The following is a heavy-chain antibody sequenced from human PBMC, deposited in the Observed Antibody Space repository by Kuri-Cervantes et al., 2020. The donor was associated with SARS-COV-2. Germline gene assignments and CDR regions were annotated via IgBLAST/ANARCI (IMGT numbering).Heavy chain of an antibody. V-gene: IGHV1-2*04. D-gene: IGHD3-3*01. CDR3: ARGGKHHHILRFLESFHFDS. CDR1: GYTFTDYY. CDR2: INPNSGGT. Sequence: ASVKVSCKASGYTFTDYYINWVRLAPGQGLEWMGWINPNSGGTDYAQRYQGWVTMTRDTSTRTAFMELNRLTSDDTAVYFCARGGKHHHILRFLESFHFDSWGQGTLGTVSS. J-gene: IGHJ4*02.